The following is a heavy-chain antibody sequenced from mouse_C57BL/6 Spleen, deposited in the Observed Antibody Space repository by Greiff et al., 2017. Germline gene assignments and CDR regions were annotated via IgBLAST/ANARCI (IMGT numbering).Heavy chain of an antibody. CDR1: GYTFTSYW. V-gene: IGHV1-50*01. Sequence: VQLQQPGAELVKPGASVKLSCKASGYTFTSYWMQWVKQRPGQGLEWIGEIDPSDSYTNYNQKFKGEATLTVDTSSSTAYMQLSSLTSEDSAVYYCARRGMDYWGQGTSVTVSS. J-gene: IGHJ4*01. CDR3: ARRGMDY. CDR2: IDPSDSYT.